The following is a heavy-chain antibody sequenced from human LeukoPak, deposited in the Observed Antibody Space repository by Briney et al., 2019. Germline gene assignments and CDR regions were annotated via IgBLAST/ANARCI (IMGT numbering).Heavy chain of an antibody. V-gene: IGHV3-30*02. J-gene: IGHJ3*02. Sequence: GGSLRLSCAASGFTFSSYGMHWVRQAPGKGLEWVAFIRYDGSNKYYADSVKGRFTISRDNSKNTLYLQMNSLRAEDTAVYYCARDRQVAGTAFDIWGQGTMVTVSS. CDR1: GFTFSSYG. D-gene: IGHD6-19*01. CDR3: ARDRQVAGTAFDI. CDR2: IRYDGSNK.